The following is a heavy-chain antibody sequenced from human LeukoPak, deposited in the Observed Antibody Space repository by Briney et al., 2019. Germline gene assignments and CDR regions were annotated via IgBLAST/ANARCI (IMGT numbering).Heavy chain of an antibody. J-gene: IGHJ5*02. CDR3: ARSGDTNRNWFDP. CDR1: GFTFSSYV. V-gene: IGHV3-30-3*01. CDR2: ISYDGSNE. Sequence: GGSLRLSCAASGFTFSSYVMHWVRQPPGKGLEWVAVISYDGSNEHYVDSVKGRFTISRDNSKNTLYVQMNSLRAEDTAVYYCARSGDTNRNWFDPWGQGTLVTVSS. D-gene: IGHD1-14*01.